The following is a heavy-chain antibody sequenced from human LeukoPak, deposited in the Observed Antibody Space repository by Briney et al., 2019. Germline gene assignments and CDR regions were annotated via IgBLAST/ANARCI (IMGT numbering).Heavy chain of an antibody. D-gene: IGHD6-6*01. CDR3: AKDGVSGIAARFDY. CDR1: GFTFDDYA. CDR2: ISGSGGST. V-gene: IGHV3-23*01. Sequence: PGGSLRLSCAASGFTFDDYAMHWVRQAPGKGLEWVSGISGSGGSTYYADSVKGRFTISRDNSKNTLYLQMNSLRAEDTAVYYCAKDGVSGIAARFDYWGQGTLVTVSS. J-gene: IGHJ4*02.